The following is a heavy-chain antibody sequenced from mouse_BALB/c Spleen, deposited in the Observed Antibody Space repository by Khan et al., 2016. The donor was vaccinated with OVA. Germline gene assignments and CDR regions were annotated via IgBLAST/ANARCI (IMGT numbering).Heavy chain of an antibody. CDR1: GYSITSDYA. V-gene: IGHV3-2*02. CDR3: ARSVTITTLVATDFDY. J-gene: IGHJ2*01. D-gene: IGHD1-1*01. CDR2: ISYSGRT. Sequence: EVQLVESGPGLVKPSQSLSLTCTVTGYSITSDYAWNWIRQFPGNKLEWMGYISYSGRTSYNPSLKSRISISRDTSTNQFFLQLNSVTTEDTATYYCARSVTITTLVATDFDYWGQGTTLTVSS.